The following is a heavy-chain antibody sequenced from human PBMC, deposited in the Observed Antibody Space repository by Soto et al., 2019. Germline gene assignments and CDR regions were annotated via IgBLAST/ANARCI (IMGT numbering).Heavy chain of an antibody. CDR3: AKDRTTGTQGLFYGLEG. Sequence: QMQLVESGGGVVQPGRSLRLSCVASGFTFNRYGMHWVRQAPGKGLEWVALISFDGSDKFYLDSVKGRFTLSRDNSKNTMCLQMNNLRSEDTALYYCAKDRTTGTQGLFYGLEGWGQRTTVTVSS. CDR2: ISFDGSDK. D-gene: IGHD4-4*01. CDR1: GFTFNRYG. J-gene: IGHJ6*01. V-gene: IGHV3-30*18.